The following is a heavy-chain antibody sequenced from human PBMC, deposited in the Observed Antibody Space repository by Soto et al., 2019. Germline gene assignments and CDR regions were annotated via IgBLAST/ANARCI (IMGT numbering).Heavy chain of an antibody. Sequence: QVQLVESGGGVVQPGRSLRLSCAASGFTFSSYGMHWVRQAPGKGLEWVAVISYDGSNKYYAESVKGRFTISRDNSKNTLYLQMNSLRAEDTAVYYCAKEGSWYVPYFDYWGQGTLVTVSS. CDR1: GFTFSSYG. CDR2: ISYDGSNK. D-gene: IGHD6-13*01. CDR3: AKEGSWYVPYFDY. J-gene: IGHJ4*02. V-gene: IGHV3-30*18.